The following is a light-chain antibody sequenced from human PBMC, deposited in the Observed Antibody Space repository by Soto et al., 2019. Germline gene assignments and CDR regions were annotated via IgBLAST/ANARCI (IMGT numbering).Light chain of an antibody. V-gene: IGKV3-20*01. Sequence: EIVMTQSPATLSLSPGERATLSCRASQSPSGYLAWYQQRPGQAPRLLIYGASSRATGIPDRFSGSGSGTDFTLTISRLEPEDFAVYYCQQYGSSPRTFGQGTKVDIK. CDR2: GAS. CDR1: QSPSGY. CDR3: QQYGSSPRT. J-gene: IGKJ1*01.